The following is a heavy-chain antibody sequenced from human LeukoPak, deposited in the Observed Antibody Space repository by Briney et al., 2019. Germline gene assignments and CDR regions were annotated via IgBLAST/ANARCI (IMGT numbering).Heavy chain of an antibody. CDR1: GFTFSSYS. CDR2: ISSSSSTI. D-gene: IGHD5-18*01. CDR3: ARVDTAMAGYFDY. V-gene: IGHV3-48*01. J-gene: IGHJ4*02. Sequence: AGGSLRLSCAASGFTFSSYSMNWVRQAPGKGLEWVSYISSSSSTIYYADSVKGRFTISRDSAKKSLYLQMNSLRAEDTAVYYCARVDTAMAGYFDYWGQGTLVTVSS.